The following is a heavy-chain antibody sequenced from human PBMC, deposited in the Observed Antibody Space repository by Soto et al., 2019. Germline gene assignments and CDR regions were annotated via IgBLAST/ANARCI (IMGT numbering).Heavy chain of an antibody. CDR2: IYDSGST. V-gene: IGHV4-61*01. D-gene: IGHD3-3*01. J-gene: IGHJ5*02. CDR1: GASVSSGSYH. Sequence: SETLSLTCTVSGASVSSGSYHWSWIRQPPGKGLEWIGYIYDSGSTNYNPSLKSRVTISVDTSKNQFSLKMSSVTAADTAVYYCARGRNYDFWSGYGNWFDPWGQGTLVTVSS. CDR3: ARGRNYDFWSGYGNWFDP.